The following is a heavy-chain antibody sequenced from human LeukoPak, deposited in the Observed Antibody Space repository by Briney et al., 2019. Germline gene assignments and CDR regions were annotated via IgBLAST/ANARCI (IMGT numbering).Heavy chain of an antibody. CDR1: GGSSSSYF. D-gene: IGHD1-7*01. CDR3: AGETGELQRSFDY. Sequence: PSETLSLTCTVSGGSSSSYFWSWIRQPAGKGLEWIGRMYTIGSTNYTPSLKSRVSMSVDTSKSQFSLKLSSVTAADTSVYYCAGETGELQRSFDYWEQGTLVTVSS. CDR2: MYTIGST. J-gene: IGHJ4*02. V-gene: IGHV4-4*07.